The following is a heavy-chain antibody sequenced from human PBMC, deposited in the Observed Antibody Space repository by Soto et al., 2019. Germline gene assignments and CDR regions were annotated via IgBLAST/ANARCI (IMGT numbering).Heavy chain of an antibody. D-gene: IGHD3-3*01. Sequence: GASVKVSCKASGYTFTNYGFTWVRQAPGQGLEWMGWISAYNGNANYGQNFQGRVTMTTDTATSTAHMELRSLRDDDTAIYYCARGSRFDWFDPWGQGTLVTVSS. CDR1: GYTFTNYG. J-gene: IGHJ5*02. CDR2: ISAYNGNA. V-gene: IGHV1-18*04. CDR3: ARGSRFDWFDP.